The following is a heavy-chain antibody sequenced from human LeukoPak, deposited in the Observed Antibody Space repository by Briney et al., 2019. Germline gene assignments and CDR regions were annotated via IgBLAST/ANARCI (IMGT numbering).Heavy chain of an antibody. V-gene: IGHV1-2*02. D-gene: IGHD3-3*02. J-gene: IGHJ4*02. CDR2: ITPKSGDT. CDR3: ARVRLADERAWAY. Sequence: ASVKVSCKASGYTFSDFYIHWVRQAPGQGLEYVGWITPKSGDTYSPQRFQGRVTMTRDASISTAYMELSSLRSDDTAVYFCARVRLADERAWAYWGQGTLVAVSS. CDR1: GYTFSDFY.